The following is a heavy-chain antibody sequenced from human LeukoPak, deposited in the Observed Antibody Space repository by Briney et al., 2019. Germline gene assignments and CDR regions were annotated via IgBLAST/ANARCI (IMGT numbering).Heavy chain of an antibody. V-gene: IGHV1-69*13. Sequence: ASVKVSCTASGGTFSSYATSWVRQAPGQGLEWMGGIIPIFGTANYAQKFQGRVTVTADESTSTAYMELSSLRSEDTAVYYCASSFTMVRGVIINWFDPWGQGTLVTVSS. D-gene: IGHD3-10*01. J-gene: IGHJ5*02. CDR1: GGTFSSYA. CDR2: IIPIFGTA. CDR3: ASSFTMVRGVIINWFDP.